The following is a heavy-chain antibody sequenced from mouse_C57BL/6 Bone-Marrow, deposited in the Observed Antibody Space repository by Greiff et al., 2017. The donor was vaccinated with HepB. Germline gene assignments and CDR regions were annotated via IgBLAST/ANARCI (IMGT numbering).Heavy chain of an antibody. CDR1: GYTFTDYN. Sequence: VQLQQSGPELVKPGASVKMSCKASGYTFTDYNMHWVKQSHGKSLEWIGYINPNNGGTSYNQKFKGKATLTVNKSSSTAYMELRSLTSEDSAVYYCARSNDGYYRFAYWGQGTLVTVSA. CDR2: INPNNGGT. D-gene: IGHD2-3*01. CDR3: ARSNDGYYRFAY. V-gene: IGHV1-22*01. J-gene: IGHJ3*01.